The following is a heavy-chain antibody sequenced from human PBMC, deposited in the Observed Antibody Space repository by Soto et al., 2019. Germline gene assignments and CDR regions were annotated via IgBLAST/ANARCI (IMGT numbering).Heavy chain of an antibody. CDR1: GFSFSTYA. D-gene: IGHD1-1*01. CDR3: VKLGLETVLNPRDY. CDR2: ISYDGSSE. J-gene: IGHJ4*02. V-gene: IGHV3-30-3*01. Sequence: QVQLVESGGGVVQPGRSRRLSCAASGFSFSTYALNWVRQVPGKGLEWVAVISYDGSSEYYADSVKGRFTISRDNSKNTLYLQMNSLRPEDTAIYFCVKLGLETVLNPRDYWGQGTLVSVSS.